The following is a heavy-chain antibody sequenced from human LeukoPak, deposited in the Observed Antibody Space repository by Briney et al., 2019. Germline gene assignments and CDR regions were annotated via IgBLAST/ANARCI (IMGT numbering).Heavy chain of an antibody. D-gene: IGHD3-22*01. CDR1: GGSISSYY. Sequence: SETLSLTCTVSGGSISSYYWSWIRQPAGKGLEWIGRIYTSGSTNYNPSLKSRVTISVDTSKNQFSLKLSFVTAADTAVYYCARVKADPYYYDSSGDAFDIWGQGTMVTVSS. V-gene: IGHV4-4*07. J-gene: IGHJ3*02. CDR2: IYTSGST. CDR3: ARVKADPYYYDSSGDAFDI.